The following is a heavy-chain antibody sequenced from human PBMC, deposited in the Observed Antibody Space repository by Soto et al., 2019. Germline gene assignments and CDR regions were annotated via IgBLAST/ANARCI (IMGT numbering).Heavy chain of an antibody. J-gene: IGHJ6*02. CDR2: ISGSGGST. Sequence: GGSLRLSCAASGFTFSSYAMSCVRQAPGKGLEWVSAISGSGGSTYYADSVKGRFTISRDNSKNTLYLQMNSLRAEDTAVYYCAKSIYFNYDFWSGPRQQYYYYGMDVWGQGTTVTVSS. CDR1: GFTFSSYA. CDR3: AKSIYFNYDFWSGPRQQYYYYGMDV. V-gene: IGHV3-23*01. D-gene: IGHD3-3*01.